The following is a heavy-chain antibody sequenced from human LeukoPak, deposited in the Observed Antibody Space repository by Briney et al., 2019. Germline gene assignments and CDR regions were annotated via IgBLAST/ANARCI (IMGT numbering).Heavy chain of an antibody. J-gene: IGHJ3*02. D-gene: IGHD3-22*01. V-gene: IGHV3-74*01. Sequence: PGGSLRLSCAASGFIFNKYWMHWVRQAPGKGLVWVSRIDVDGRSTSYADSVKGRFTISRDNAKNSLYLQMNSLRAEDTAVYYCARDRFPYYYDSSGPNGGDAFDIWGQGTMVTVSS. CDR2: IDVDGRST. CDR3: ARDRFPYYYDSSGPNGGDAFDI. CDR1: GFIFNKYW.